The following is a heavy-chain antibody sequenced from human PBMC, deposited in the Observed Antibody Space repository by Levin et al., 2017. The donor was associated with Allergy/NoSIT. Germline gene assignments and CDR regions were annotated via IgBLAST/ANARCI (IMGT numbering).Heavy chain of an antibody. Sequence: SETLSLTCAVYGGSFSGYYWSWIRQPPGKGLEWIGEINHSGSTNYNPSLKSRVTISVDTSKNQFSLKLSSVTAADTAVYYCARAKMATIDYWGQGTLVTVSS. CDR2: INHSGST. J-gene: IGHJ4*02. CDR3: ARAKMATIDY. V-gene: IGHV4-34*01. D-gene: IGHD5-24*01. CDR1: GGSFSGYY.